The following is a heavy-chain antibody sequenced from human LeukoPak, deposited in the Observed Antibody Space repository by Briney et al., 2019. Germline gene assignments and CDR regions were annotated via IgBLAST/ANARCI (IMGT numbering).Heavy chain of an antibody. D-gene: IGHD5-24*01. CDR2: IKSKTDGGTT. V-gene: IGHV3-15*01. Sequence: GGSLRLFCAASGFSFWNARMRWVGQAAGNVLPWVCRIKSKTDGGTTDYAATVKGRFTISRDDSKNTLYLQMNSLKTEDTAVYYCTTDMATIFRGQKPSDYWGQGTLVNVSS. CDR3: TTDMATIFRGQKPSDY. J-gene: IGHJ4*02. CDR1: GFSFWNAR.